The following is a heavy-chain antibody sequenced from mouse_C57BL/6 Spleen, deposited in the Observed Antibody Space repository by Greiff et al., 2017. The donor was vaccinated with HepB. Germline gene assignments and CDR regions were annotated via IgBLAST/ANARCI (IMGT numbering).Heavy chain of an antibody. CDR2: ISSGGDYI. CDR3: TRSMVTTRDYFDY. Sequence: DVMLVESGEGLVKPGGSLKLSCAASGFTFSSYAMSWVRQTPEKRLEWVAYISSGGDYIYYADTVKGRFTISRDNARNTLYLQMSSLKSEDTAMYYCTRSMVTTRDYFDYWGQGTTLTVSS. CDR1: GFTFSSYA. D-gene: IGHD2-2*01. J-gene: IGHJ2*01. V-gene: IGHV5-9-1*02.